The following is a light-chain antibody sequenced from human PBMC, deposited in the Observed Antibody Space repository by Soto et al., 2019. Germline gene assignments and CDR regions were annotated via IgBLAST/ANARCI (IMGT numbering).Light chain of an antibody. J-gene: IGKJ5*01. CDR2: DAS. Sequence: EIVMTQSPATLSVSPGERSTLSCMASQSVSSNLAWYQQKPGQAPRLLIYDASTRATVIPARFSGSGSGTEFTLTISSLQSEDFAVYYCRQRSSWPPVTVGPGTRLEIK. CDR3: RQRSSWPPVT. CDR1: QSVSSN. V-gene: IGKV3-15*01.